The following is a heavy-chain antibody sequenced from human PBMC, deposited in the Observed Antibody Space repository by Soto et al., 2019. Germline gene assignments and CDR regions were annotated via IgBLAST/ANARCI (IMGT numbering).Heavy chain of an antibody. CDR3: ARVGIAAVGMGP. J-gene: IGHJ5*02. D-gene: IGHD6-13*01. V-gene: IGHV1-69*06. CDR1: GGTFSSYA. Sequence: QVQLVQSGAEVKKPGSSVKVSCKASGGTFSSYAISWVRQAPGQGLEWMGGIIPIFGTANYAQKCQGRVTITADKSTSTAYMELRSLRSEDTAVYYCARVGIAAVGMGPWGQGTLVTVSS. CDR2: IIPIFGTA.